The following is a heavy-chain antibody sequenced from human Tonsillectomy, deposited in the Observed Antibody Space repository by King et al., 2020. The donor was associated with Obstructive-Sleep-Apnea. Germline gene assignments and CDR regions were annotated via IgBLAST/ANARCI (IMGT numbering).Heavy chain of an antibody. J-gene: IGHJ4*02. CDR3: ARVLRGHFAYFDH. CDR1: GFTFSSFS. CDR2: ISSSGSTI. Sequence: VQLVQSGGDLVQPGGSLRLSCAASGFTFSSFSMSWVRQAPGKGLEWVSYISSSGSTIHDSDSVKGRFTISRDNAKNSLYLQMNSLRGEDTAVYYCARVLRGHFAYFDHWGQGILVTVSS. V-gene: IGHV3-48*04. D-gene: IGHD3-3*02.